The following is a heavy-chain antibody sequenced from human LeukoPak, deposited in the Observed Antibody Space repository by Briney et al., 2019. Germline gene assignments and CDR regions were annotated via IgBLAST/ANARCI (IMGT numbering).Heavy chain of an antibody. J-gene: IGHJ6*03. V-gene: IGHV3-7*01. CDR3: ARVSPPLTYYYYYYYMDV. CDR2: IKQDGSEK. CDR1: GFTFGDYA. Sequence: GGSLRLSCTASGFTFGDYAMSWVRQAPGKGLEWVANIKQDGSEKYYVDSVKGRFTISRDNAKNSLYLQMNSLRAEDTAVYYCARVSPPLTYYYYYYYMDVWGKGTTVTVSS.